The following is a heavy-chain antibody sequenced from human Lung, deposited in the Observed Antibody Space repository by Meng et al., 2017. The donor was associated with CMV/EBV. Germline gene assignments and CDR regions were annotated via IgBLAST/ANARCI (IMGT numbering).Heavy chain of an antibody. CDR2: INPNSGGT. CDR1: GYTFTGYY. CDR3: ARESSNGYFDY. D-gene: IGHD2-8*01. V-gene: IGHV1-2*02. J-gene: IGHJ4*02. Sequence: ASXXVSCKASGYTFTGYYMHWVRQAPGQGLEWMGWINPNSGGTNDAQKFQGRVTMTRDTSISTAYMELSRLRSDDTAVYYCARESSNGYFDYWGQGTLVTVSS.